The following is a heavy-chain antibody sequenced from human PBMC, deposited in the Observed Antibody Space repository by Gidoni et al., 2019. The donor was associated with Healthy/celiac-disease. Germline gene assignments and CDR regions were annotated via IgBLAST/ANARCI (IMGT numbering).Heavy chain of an antibody. CDR2: ISWNSGSI. Sequence: VQLVESGGGLVQPGSSLSLPCAASGFTLDDYAMHWVRQAPGKGLEWVSGISWNSGSIGYADSVKGRFTISRDNAKNSLYLQMNSLRAEDTALYYCAKVYSSSWYAGAFDIWGQGTMVTVSS. V-gene: IGHV3-9*01. CDR3: AKVYSSSWYAGAFDI. CDR1: GFTLDDYA. J-gene: IGHJ3*02. D-gene: IGHD6-13*01.